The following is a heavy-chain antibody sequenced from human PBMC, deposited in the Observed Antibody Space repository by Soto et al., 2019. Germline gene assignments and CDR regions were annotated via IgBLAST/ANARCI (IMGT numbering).Heavy chain of an antibody. CDR3: VCGGNYFVY. J-gene: IGHJ4*02. D-gene: IGHD3-16*01. CDR1: EFTFSKYW. Sequence: EVQLVESGGGLVQPGGSLRLSCAASEFTFSKYWMTWVRQSPGKGLEWVANINQDGSERYYVDSVRGRFTISRDNAKNSLYLQMNSLRAEDTDVYYCVCGGNYFVYWGQGTLVTVS. V-gene: IGHV3-7*01. CDR2: INQDGSER.